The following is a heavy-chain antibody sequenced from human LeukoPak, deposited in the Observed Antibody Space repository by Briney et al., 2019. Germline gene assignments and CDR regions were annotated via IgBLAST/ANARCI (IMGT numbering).Heavy chain of an antibody. CDR1: SGSNNKFY. V-gene: IGHV4-59*08. J-gene: IGHJ4*02. D-gene: IGHD7-27*01. CDR2: IYYSGST. CDR3: AMGGGLGIVDY. Sequence: SETLSLTCSVSSGSNNKFYWSWIRQPPGKGLEWIGYIYYSGSTNYNPSLKSRVTISVDMSKNQFSLKLSSVTAADTAVYYCAMGGGLGIVDYWGQGTLVTVSS.